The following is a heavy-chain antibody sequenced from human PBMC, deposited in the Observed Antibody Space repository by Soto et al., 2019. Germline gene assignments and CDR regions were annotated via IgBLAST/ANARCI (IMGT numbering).Heavy chain of an antibody. CDR1: GYTFTSYG. V-gene: IGHV1-18*01. Sequence: QVQLVQSGAEVKKPGASVKVSCKASGYTFTSYGISWVRQAPGQGLEWMGWISAYNGNTNYAQKLQGRVTMTTDTSTNTGYHEPKGLKTDDTAVYLLAGLTYYYESCGYSNQFDYWGQGTLVTVSS. D-gene: IGHD3-22*01. CDR3: AGLTYYYESCGYSNQFDY. CDR2: ISAYNGNT. J-gene: IGHJ4*02.